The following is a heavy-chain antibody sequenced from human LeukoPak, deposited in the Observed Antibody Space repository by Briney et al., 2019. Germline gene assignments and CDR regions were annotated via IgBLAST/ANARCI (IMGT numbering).Heavy chain of an antibody. CDR3: ARGDWNDPYYFGY. V-gene: IGHV4-30-2*01. CDR2: IYHSGST. Sequence: SQTLSLTCTVSGGSISSGGYYWSWIRQPPGKGLEWIGYIYHSGSTYYNPSLKSRVTISVDRSKNQFSLKLSSVTAADTAVYYCARGDWNDPYYFGYWGQGTLVTVSS. J-gene: IGHJ4*02. CDR1: GGSISSGGYY. D-gene: IGHD1-1*01.